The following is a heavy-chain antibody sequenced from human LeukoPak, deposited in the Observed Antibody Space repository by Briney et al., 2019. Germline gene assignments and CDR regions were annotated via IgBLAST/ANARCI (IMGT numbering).Heavy chain of an antibody. D-gene: IGHD2-2*01. CDR3: AKDVVPASKTAYFDY. CDR2: ISYDGSNK. J-gene: IGHJ4*02. V-gene: IGHV3-30*18. Sequence: PGRSLRLSCAASGFTFSSYGIHWVRQAPGKGLEWVAVISYDGSNKYYADSVKGRFTISRDNSKNTLYLQMNSLRAEDTAVYYCAKDVVPASKTAYFDYWGQGTLVTVSS. CDR1: GFTFSSYG.